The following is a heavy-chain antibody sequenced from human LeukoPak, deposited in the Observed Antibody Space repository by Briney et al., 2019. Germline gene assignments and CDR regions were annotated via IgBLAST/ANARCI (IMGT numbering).Heavy chain of an antibody. J-gene: IGHJ4*02. Sequence: GASLKISCKGSGYLFTSYWISWVRQMPGKGLEWMGRIDPSDSYTNYSPSFQGHVTISADKSISTAYLQWSGLKASDTAMYYCARLGDYGDYASDYWGQGTLVTVSS. CDR2: IDPSDSYT. D-gene: IGHD4-17*01. V-gene: IGHV5-10-1*01. CDR1: GYLFTSYW. CDR3: ARLGDYGDYASDY.